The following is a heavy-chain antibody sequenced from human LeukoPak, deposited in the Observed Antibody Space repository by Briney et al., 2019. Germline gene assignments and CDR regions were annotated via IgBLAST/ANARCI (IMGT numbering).Heavy chain of an antibody. CDR3: ARDGGYGSYSDY. D-gene: IGHD5-18*01. CDR2: INHSGST. J-gene: IGHJ4*02. CDR1: GGSFSGYY. Sequence: PSETLSLTCAVYGGSFSGYYWSWIRQPPGKGLEWIGEINHSGSTNYNPSLKSRVTISVDTSKNQFSLKLSSVTAADTAVYYCARDGGYGSYSDYWGQGTLVTVSS. V-gene: IGHV4-34*01.